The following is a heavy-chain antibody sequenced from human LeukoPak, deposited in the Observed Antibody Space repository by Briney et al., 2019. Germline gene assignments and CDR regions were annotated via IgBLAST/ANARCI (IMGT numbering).Heavy chain of an antibody. Sequence: PGGSLRLSCAASDFTVRSNYMSWVRQAPGKGLEWVSLIYSGDSTNYADSVKGRFTISRDNSKKTLYLQMNSLRAEDTAVYYCAKRDSGSYYAYYYYGMDVWGQGTTVTVSS. D-gene: IGHD1-26*01. V-gene: IGHV3-53*01. CDR3: AKRDSGSYYAYYYYGMDV. J-gene: IGHJ6*02. CDR1: DFTVRSNY. CDR2: IYSGDST.